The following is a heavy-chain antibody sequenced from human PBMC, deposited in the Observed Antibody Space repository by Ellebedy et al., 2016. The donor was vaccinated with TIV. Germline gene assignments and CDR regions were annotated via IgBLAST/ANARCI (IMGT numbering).Heavy chain of an antibody. CDR1: GFTFSSYA. D-gene: IGHD2-2*01. CDR2: ITSRSDTI. J-gene: IGHJ4*02. CDR3: AREERTSSNPDY. Sequence: GESLKISCAGSGFTFSSYAMNWVRQAPGKGLEWVAYITSRSDTIYYADSVEGRFTISRDNAKNSLYLEMNSLSDEDTALYYCAREERTSSNPDYWGQGTLVVVSS. V-gene: IGHV3-48*02.